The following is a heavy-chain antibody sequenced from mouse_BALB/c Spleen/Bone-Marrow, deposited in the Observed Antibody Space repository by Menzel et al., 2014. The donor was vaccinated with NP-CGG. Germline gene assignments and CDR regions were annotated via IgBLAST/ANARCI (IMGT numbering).Heavy chain of an antibody. D-gene: IGHD2-4*01. J-gene: IGHJ3*01. CDR1: GYTFTSYW. Sequence: VQLQQSGAELARPGASVKLSCKASGYTFTSYWMQWVKQRPGQGLEWIGAIYPGDGDTRYTQKFKGKATLTADKSSSTAYMQLSSLASEDSAVYYCARGDYETWFAYWGQGTLATVSA. CDR2: IYPGDGDT. CDR3: ARGDYETWFAY. V-gene: IGHV1-87*01.